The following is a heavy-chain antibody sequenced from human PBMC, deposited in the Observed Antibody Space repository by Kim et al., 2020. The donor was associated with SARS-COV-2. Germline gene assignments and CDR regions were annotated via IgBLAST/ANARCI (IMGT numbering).Heavy chain of an antibody. J-gene: IGHJ4*02. D-gene: IGHD1-1*01. CDR1: GFTFKTYW. CDR3: ARGWDSRDAYKIY. Sequence: GGSLRLSCVGSGFTFKTYWMHWVRQVPGRGLLWVSRINDDGSTRNYADSVQGRFTISRDNAKNTVYLQMNSLTAEDSAVYYCARGWDSRDAYKIYWGQGTVVTVSS. CDR2: INDDGSTR. V-gene: IGHV3-74*01.